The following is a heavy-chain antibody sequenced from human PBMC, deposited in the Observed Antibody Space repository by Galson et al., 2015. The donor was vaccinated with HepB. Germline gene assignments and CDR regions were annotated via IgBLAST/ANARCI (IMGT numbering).Heavy chain of an antibody. CDR2: IIPIFGIA. CDR3: ARGQDIVVVPAASAGDYYYGMDV. V-gene: IGHV1-69*13. J-gene: IGHJ6*02. CDR1: GGTFSSYA. D-gene: IGHD2-2*01. Sequence: SVKVSCKASGGTFSSYAISWVRQAPGQGLEWMGGIIPIFGIANYAQKFQGRVTITADESTSTAYMELSSLRSEDTAVYYCARGQDIVVVPAASAGDYYYGMDVWGQGTTVTVSS.